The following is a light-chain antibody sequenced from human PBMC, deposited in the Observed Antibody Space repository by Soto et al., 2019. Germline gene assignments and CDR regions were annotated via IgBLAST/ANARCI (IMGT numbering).Light chain of an antibody. CDR1: QSLLHSDGKTY. J-gene: IGKJ1*01. Sequence: DIVMTQTPLSLSVTPGQPTSISCKSSQSLLHSDGKTYLSWYLQKPGQPPQLLISEVSNRFSGVPDRFSGSGSGTDFTLKISRVEADDGGVYYCMQSLELPRTFGQGTKVEIK. CDR3: MQSLELPRT. CDR2: EVS. V-gene: IGKV2D-29*01.